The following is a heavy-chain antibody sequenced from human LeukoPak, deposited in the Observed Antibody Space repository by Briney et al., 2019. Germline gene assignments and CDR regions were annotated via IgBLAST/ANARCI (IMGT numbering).Heavy chain of an antibody. Sequence: ASVKVSCKASGYTFTGYYMHWVRQAPGQGLEWMGWINPNSGGTNYAQKFQGRVTMTRDTSISTAYMELSRLRSDDTAVYYFAKHRPAYDILTGFDPWGQGTLVTVSS. J-gene: IGHJ5*02. CDR1: GYTFTGYY. CDR3: AKHRPAYDILTGFDP. D-gene: IGHD3-9*01. V-gene: IGHV1-2*02. CDR2: INPNSGGT.